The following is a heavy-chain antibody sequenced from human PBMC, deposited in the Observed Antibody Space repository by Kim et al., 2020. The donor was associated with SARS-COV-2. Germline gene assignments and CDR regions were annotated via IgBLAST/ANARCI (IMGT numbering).Heavy chain of an antibody. V-gene: IGHV1-69*13. CDR1: GVTLSNSA. CDR3: ARGSGQWLADYGMDV. D-gene: IGHD6-19*01. CDR2: IIPPFDKT. J-gene: IGHJ6*02. Sequence: SVKVSCKASGVTLSNSAVSWVRQAPGQGLKWMGGIIPPFDKTNYAQKFQGRVTITADGSTNTAYLELRSLRSDDTAVYYCARGSGQWLADYGMDVWGQG.